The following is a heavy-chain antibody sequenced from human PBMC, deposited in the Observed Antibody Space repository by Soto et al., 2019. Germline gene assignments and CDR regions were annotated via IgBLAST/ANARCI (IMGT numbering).Heavy chain of an antibody. CDR1: GFTFSDYY. V-gene: IGHV3-11*06. CDR3: ARVVRAAADSDDY. Sequence: PGGSLRLSCAASGFTFSDYYMSWIRQAPGKGLEWLSYIGSSSTYTNYADSVKGRFTISRDNAKNSLYLQMTSLRAEDTAVYYCARVVRAAADSDDYWGQGTLVTVSS. J-gene: IGHJ4*02. CDR2: IGSSSTYT. D-gene: IGHD6-13*01.